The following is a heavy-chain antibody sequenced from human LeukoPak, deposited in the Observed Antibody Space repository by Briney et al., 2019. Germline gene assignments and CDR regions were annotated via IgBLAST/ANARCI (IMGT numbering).Heavy chain of an antibody. V-gene: IGHV4-39*07. CDR1: GGSISRASSY. CDR3: ARDDSSGYPGD. D-gene: IGHD3-22*01. CDR2: IYHSGST. Sequence: SETLSLTCTVSGGSISRASSYWSWIRQPPGKGLEWIGEIYHSGSTNYNPSLESRVTISVDKSKNQFSLKLSSVTAADTAVYYCARDDSSGYPGDWGQGTLVTVSS. J-gene: IGHJ4*02.